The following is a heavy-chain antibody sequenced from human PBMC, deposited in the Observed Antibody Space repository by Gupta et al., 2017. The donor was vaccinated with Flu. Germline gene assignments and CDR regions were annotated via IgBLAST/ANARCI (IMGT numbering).Heavy chain of an antibody. D-gene: IGHD2-2*01. V-gene: IGHV3-33*01. CDR1: GFTFSSYG. CDR2: IWYDGSNK. CDR3: ARGVVVPAAHGNPFDY. J-gene: IGHJ4*02. Sequence: QVQLVESGGGVVQPGSSLRLSCAASGFTFSSYGMHWVRQRPGKGLEWVAVIWYDGSNKYYADSVKGRFTISRDNSKNTLYLQMNSLRAEDTAVYYCARGVVVPAAHGNPFDYWGQGTLVTVSS.